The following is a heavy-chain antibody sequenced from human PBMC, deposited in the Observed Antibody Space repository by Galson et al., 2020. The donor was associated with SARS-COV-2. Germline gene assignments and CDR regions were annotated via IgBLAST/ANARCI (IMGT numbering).Heavy chain of an antibody. V-gene: IGHV3-7*03. CDR1: GFTFSSYW. Sequence: TGGSLRLSCAASGFTFSSYWMSWVRQAPGKGLEWVANINQEGSEKYSVDSVKGRFTISRDNAKNSLYLQMNSLRAEDTAVYYCARDRDYYYVWGPSMYNWFDPWGQGTLVTVSS. D-gene: IGHD3-16*01. J-gene: IGHJ5*02. CDR3: ARDRDYYYVWGPSMYNWFDP. CDR2: INQEGSEK.